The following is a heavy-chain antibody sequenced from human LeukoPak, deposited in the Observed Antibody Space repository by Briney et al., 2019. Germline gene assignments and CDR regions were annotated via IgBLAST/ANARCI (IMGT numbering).Heavy chain of an antibody. Sequence: PGGSLRLSCAASGFTFSSYWMSWVRQAPRKGLEWVSVIYGGGSAYYADSVKGRFTISRDNSKNTVYLQMNSLRAEDTAVYYCARDLNYDSAYWGQGTLVTVSS. V-gene: IGHV3-53*01. D-gene: IGHD3-22*01. J-gene: IGHJ4*02. CDR2: IYGGGSA. CDR3: ARDLNYDSAY. CDR1: GFTFSSYW.